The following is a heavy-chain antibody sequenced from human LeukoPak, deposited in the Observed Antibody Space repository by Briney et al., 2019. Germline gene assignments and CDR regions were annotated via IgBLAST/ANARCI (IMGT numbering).Heavy chain of an antibody. CDR1: GGSISSGDYY. CDR2: IYYSGST. V-gene: IGHV4-39*01. J-gene: IGHJ5*02. D-gene: IGHD6-6*01. Sequence: SETLSLTCTVSGGSISSGDYYWSWIRQPPGKGLEWIGSIYYSGSTYYNPSLKSRVTISVDTSKNQFSLKLSSVTAADTAVYYCAAPGASESQLVHNWFDPWGQGTLVTVSS. CDR3: AAPGASESQLVHNWFDP.